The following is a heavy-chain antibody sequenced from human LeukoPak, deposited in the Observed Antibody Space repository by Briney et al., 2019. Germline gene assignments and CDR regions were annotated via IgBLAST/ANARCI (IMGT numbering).Heavy chain of an antibody. Sequence: TPSETLSLTCTVSGGSISSSSYYWTWVRQSPEKGLEWIGSIYYSGITYYSPSLTSRLTISVDTSKNQFSLRLSSVTAADTAVYYCARGNWNDDPYNWFDPWGQGTLVTVSS. V-gene: IGHV4-39*01. D-gene: IGHD1-20*01. J-gene: IGHJ5*02. CDR3: ARGNWNDDPYNWFDP. CDR2: IYYSGIT. CDR1: GGSISSSSYY.